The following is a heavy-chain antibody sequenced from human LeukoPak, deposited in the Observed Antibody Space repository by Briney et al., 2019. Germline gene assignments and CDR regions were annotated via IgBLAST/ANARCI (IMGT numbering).Heavy chain of an antibody. J-gene: IGHJ4*02. Sequence: SETLSLTCTVSGGSISSHYWSWIRQPPGKGLEWIGYIYYSGSTNYNPSLKSRVTISVDTSKNQFSLKLSSVTAADTAVYYCAGGMDIVVVPAAPGYFDYWGQGTLVTVSS. CDR2: IYYSGST. CDR1: GGSISSHY. V-gene: IGHV4-59*11. CDR3: AGGMDIVVVPAAPGYFDY. D-gene: IGHD2-2*03.